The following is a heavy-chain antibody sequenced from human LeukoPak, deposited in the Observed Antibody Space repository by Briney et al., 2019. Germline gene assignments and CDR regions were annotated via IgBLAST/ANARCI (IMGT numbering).Heavy chain of an antibody. Sequence: SGGSLRLSCAASGFTFTSCSMNWVRQAPGKGLEWVSYISSTSNTIYYADSVKGRFTISRDNAKNSLYLQMNSLRAEDTAVYYCARGGVTIPFDYWGQGTLVTVSS. CDR2: ISSTSNTI. J-gene: IGHJ4*02. V-gene: IGHV3-48*04. CDR3: ARGGVTIPFDY. D-gene: IGHD4-23*01. CDR1: GFTFTSCS.